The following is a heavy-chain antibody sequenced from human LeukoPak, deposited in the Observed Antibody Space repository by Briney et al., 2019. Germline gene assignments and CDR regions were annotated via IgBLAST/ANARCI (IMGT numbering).Heavy chain of an antibody. V-gene: IGHV3-72*01. J-gene: IGHJ6*02. Sequence: GGSLRLSCAASGFTSSNYYMDWVRQAPGKGLEWVGRSKNKGNNYTTEYAASVKGRFTISRDDSKNSLYLQMNSLKSEDTAVYYCTTVGIAALDYYGMDVWGQGTTVTVSS. CDR3: TTVGIAALDYYGMDV. CDR1: GFTSSNYY. CDR2: SKNKGNNYTT. D-gene: IGHD6-13*01.